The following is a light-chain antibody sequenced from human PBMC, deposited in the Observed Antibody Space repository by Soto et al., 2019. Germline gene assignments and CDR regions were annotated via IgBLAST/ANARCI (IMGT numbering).Light chain of an antibody. V-gene: IGKV1-17*01. CDR2: AAS. J-gene: IGKJ1*01. CDR3: LQHNSYPWT. Sequence: DIPMTQSPSSLSASVGDRVTITCRAIQGISSDLGWYQQKPGKAPKRLIYAASSLQSGVQSRFSGSGSWTEFTLTIRSLQPEDFATYYGLQHNSYPWTFGQGTKVEIK. CDR1: QGISSD.